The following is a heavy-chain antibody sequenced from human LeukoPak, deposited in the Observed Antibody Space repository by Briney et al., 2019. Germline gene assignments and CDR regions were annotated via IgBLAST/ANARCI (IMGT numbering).Heavy chain of an antibody. J-gene: IGHJ6*04. Sequence: PSETLSLTCAVCGGSFSGYYWSWIRQPPGKGLEWIGEINHSGSTNYNPSLKSRVTISVDTSKNQFSLKLSSVTAADTAVYYCARGLRGYCSGGSCSTYYYYYGMDVWGKGTTVTVSS. CDR3: ARGLRGYCSGGSCSTYYYYYGMDV. V-gene: IGHV4-34*01. CDR1: GGSFSGYY. D-gene: IGHD2-15*01. CDR2: INHSGST.